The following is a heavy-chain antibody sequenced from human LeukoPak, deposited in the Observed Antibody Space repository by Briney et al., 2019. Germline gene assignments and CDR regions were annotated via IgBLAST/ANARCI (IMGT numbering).Heavy chain of an antibody. CDR3: ARQTFWSGYPPSDY. CDR2: IYYSGST. V-gene: IGHV4-30-4*08. J-gene: IGHJ4*02. D-gene: IGHD3-3*01. Sequence: SQTLSLTXTDSGGSISSGDYYWSWIRQPPGKGLEWIGYIYYSGSTYYNPSLKSRVTISVDTSKNQFSLKLSSVTAADTAVYYCARQTFWSGYPPSDYWGQGTLVTVSS. CDR1: GGSISSGDYY.